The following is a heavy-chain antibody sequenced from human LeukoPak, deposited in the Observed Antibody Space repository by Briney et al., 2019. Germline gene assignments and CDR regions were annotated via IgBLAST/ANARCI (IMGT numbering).Heavy chain of an antibody. D-gene: IGHD3-10*01. CDR3: ARAPNGSGSYYNEHYYYYMDV. Sequence: PGGSLRLSCAASGFTVSSNYMSWIRQAPGKGLEWVSVIYSGGSTYYADSVKGRFTISRDNSKNTLYLQMNSLRAEDTAVYYCARAPNGSGSYYNEHYYYYMDVWGKGTTVTVSS. CDR1: GFTVSSNY. CDR2: IYSGGST. J-gene: IGHJ6*03. V-gene: IGHV3-53*01.